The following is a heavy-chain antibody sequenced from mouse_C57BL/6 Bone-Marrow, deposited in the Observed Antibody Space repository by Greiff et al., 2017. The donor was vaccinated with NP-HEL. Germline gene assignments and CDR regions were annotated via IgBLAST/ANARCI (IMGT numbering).Heavy chain of an antibody. CDR2: IDPSDSYT. CDR3: ARGDYYGSSYYFDY. CDR1: GYTFTSYW. Sequence: QVQLQQPGAELVRPGTSVKLSCKASGYTFTSYWMHWVKQRPGQGLEWIGVIDPSDSYTNYNQKFKGKATLTVDTSSSTAYMQLSSLTSKDSAVYYCARGDYYGSSYYFDYWGQGTTLTVSS. V-gene: IGHV1-59*01. J-gene: IGHJ2*01. D-gene: IGHD1-1*01.